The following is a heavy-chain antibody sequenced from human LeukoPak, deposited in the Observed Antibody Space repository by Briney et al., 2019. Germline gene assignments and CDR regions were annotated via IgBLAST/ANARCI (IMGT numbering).Heavy chain of an antibody. D-gene: IGHD5-18*01. CDR1: GFTFSSYS. CDR2: ISSSSSTI. V-gene: IGHV3-48*02. CDR3: ARDQALWYRLDAFDI. J-gene: IGHJ3*02. Sequence: GGSLRLSCAASGFTFSSYSMNWVRQAPGKGLGWVSYISSSSSTIYYADSVKGRFTISRDNAKNSLYLQMNSLRDEDTAVYYCARDQALWYRLDAFDIWGQGTMVTVSS.